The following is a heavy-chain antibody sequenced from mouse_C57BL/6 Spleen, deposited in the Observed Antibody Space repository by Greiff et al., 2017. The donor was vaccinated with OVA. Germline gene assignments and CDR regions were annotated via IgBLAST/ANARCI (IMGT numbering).Heavy chain of an antibody. CDR3: ARGGDGYYVDFDD. V-gene: IGHV5-17*01. Sequence: EVMLVESGGGLVKPGGSLKLSCAASGFTFSDYGMHWVRQAPEKGLEWVAYISSGSSTIYYADTVKGRFTISRDNAKNTLFLQMTSLRSEDTAMYYCARGGDGYYVDFDDWGQGTTLTVSS. J-gene: IGHJ2*01. CDR1: GFTFSDYG. D-gene: IGHD2-3*01. CDR2: ISSGSSTI.